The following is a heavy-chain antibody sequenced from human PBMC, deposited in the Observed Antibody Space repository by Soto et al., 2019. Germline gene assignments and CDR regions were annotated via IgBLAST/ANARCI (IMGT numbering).Heavy chain of an antibody. CDR1: GGTFSSYA. D-gene: IGHD3-22*01. J-gene: IGHJ4*02. CDR2: IIPIFGTA. CDR3: ARDDSSGYYYYFDY. Sequence: SVKVSCKDSGGTFSSYAISWVRQAPGQGLEWMGGIIPIFGTANYAQKFQGRVTITADESTSTAYMELSSLRSEDTAVYYCARDDSSGYYYYFDYWGQGTLVTVSS. V-gene: IGHV1-69*13.